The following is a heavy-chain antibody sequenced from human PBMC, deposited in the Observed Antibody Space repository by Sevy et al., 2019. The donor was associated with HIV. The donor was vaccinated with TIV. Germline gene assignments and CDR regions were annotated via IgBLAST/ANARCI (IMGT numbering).Heavy chain of an antibody. CDR2: FDPEDGET. J-gene: IGHJ4*02. Sequence: ASVKVSCKVSGYTLTKLSMHWVRQAPGKGLEWMGRFDPEDGETIYAQKFQGRVAMTEDKSTETAYMELSRLRYEDTAVYYCASAREYYEDSSGYLDYWGQGTLVTVSS. V-gene: IGHV1-24*01. CDR1: GYTLTKLS. CDR3: ASAREYYEDSSGYLDY. D-gene: IGHD3-22*01.